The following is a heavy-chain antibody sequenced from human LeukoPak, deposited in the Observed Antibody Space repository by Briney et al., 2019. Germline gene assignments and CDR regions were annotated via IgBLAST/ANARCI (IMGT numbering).Heavy chain of an antibody. J-gene: IGHJ6*03. CDR1: GGTFSSYA. CDR3: ASLVATPDDYYYMDV. Sequence: SVKVSCKASGGTFSSYAISWVRQAPGQGLEWMGGIIPIFGTANYAQKFQGRATITTDESTSTAYMELSSLRSEDTAVYYCASLVATPDDYYYMDVWGKGTTVTVSS. V-gene: IGHV1-69*05. D-gene: IGHD5-12*01. CDR2: IIPIFGTA.